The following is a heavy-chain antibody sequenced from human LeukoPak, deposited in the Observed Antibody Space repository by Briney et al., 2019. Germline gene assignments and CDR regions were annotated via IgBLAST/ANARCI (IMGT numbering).Heavy chain of an antibody. J-gene: IGHJ3*02. D-gene: IGHD6-19*01. V-gene: IGHV1-69*04. CDR3: ARDSEAVAGPYAFDI. CDR2: IIPILGIA. CDR1: GGTFSSYA. Sequence: ASVKVSCKASGGTFSSYAISWVRQAPGQGLEWMGRIIPILGIANYAQKFQGRVTITADKSTSTAYMELSSLRSEDTAVYYCARDSEAVAGPYAFDIWGQGTMVTVSS.